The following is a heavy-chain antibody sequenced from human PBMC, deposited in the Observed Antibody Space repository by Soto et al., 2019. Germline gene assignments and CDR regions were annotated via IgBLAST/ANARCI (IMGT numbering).Heavy chain of an antibody. Sequence: QVQLVESGGGVVQPGMSLRLSCAASEFSFSDYGMHWVRQAPGKGLEWVAVISYEGTAKYYADSVKGRFTISRDNSKTTLFLQMNNLRSEDTAVYYCAKGASYRMFDYWGQGTLVTVSS. CDR1: EFSFSDYG. V-gene: IGHV3-30*18. CDR3: AKGASYRMFDY. J-gene: IGHJ4*02. CDR2: ISYEGTAK. D-gene: IGHD1-26*01.